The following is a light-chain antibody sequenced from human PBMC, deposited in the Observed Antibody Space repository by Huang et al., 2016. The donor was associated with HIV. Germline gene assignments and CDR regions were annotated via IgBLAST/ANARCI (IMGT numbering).Light chain of an antibody. J-gene: IGKJ2*01. CDR2: DAS. V-gene: IGKV3-15*01. Sequence: EIVMTQSPATLSASPVERDTLSCRASQTISSNLAWYKQKPGQAPRLLIYDASTSVTSIPARFSGSGSGTEFTLTISSLQSEDVAVYYCQQYYNWPLYTFGQGTKLEIK. CDR1: QTISSN. CDR3: QQYYNWPLYT.